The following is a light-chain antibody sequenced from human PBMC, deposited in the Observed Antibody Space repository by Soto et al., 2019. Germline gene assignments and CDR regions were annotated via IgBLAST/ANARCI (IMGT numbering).Light chain of an antibody. CDR2: AAS. CDR1: QSISNY. CDR3: QQYKSYWT. V-gene: IGKV1-39*01. J-gene: IGKJ1*01. Sequence: DIQMTQSPSSLSASVGDRVTITCRASQSISNYLNWYQQKPGKAPKLLIYAASSFQSGVPSRFSGSGSGTEFTLTINSLQPDDFATYYCQQYKSYWTFGQGTKVDIK.